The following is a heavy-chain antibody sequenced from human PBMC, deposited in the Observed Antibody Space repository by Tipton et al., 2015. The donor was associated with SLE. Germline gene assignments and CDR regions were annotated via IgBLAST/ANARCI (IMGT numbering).Heavy chain of an antibody. CDR1: GGSFSGYY. CDR3: AIGELRFLEWFLMDV. D-gene: IGHD3-3*01. J-gene: IGHJ6*04. CDR2: INHSGST. V-gene: IGHV4-34*01. Sequence: TLSLTCAVYGGSFSGYYWSWIRQPPGKGLEWIGEINHSGSTNYNPSLKSRATISVDTSKNQFSLKLSSVTAADTAVYYCAIGELRFLEWFLMDVWGKGTTVTVSS.